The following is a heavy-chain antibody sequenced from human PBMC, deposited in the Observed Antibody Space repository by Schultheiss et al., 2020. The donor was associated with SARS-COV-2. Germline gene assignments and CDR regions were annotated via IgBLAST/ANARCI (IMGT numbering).Heavy chain of an antibody. D-gene: IGHD6-19*01. CDR3: ARGLGIAVAGADY. CDR1: GYSISSGYY. V-gene: IGHV4-38-2*02. J-gene: IGHJ4*02. Sequence: SETLSLTCTVSGYSISSGYYWGWIRQPPGKGLEWIGSIYHSGSTYYNPSLKSRVTISVDTSKNQFSLNLSSVTDADTAVYYCARGLGIAVAGADYWGQGTLVTVSS. CDR2: IYHSGST.